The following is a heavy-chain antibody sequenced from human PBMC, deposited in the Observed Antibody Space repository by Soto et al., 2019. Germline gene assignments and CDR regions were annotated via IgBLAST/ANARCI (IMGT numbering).Heavy chain of an antibody. D-gene: IGHD2-15*01. CDR3: ASDCSGGSCYPGMDV. CDR2: ISSSGYI. CDR1: GFNFNSYT. Sequence: EVQLVESGGGLVKPGGSLRLSCAASGFNFNSYTINWVRQAPGKRLEWLSSISSSGYIFSTDSVRGRFTISRDNAKNSVYLQLNSLRAEVTAVYFCASDCSGGSCYPGMDVWGQGTTVTVSS. V-gene: IGHV3-21*01. J-gene: IGHJ6*02.